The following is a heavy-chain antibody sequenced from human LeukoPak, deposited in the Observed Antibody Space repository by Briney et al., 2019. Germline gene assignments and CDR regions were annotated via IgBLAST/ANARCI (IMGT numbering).Heavy chain of an antibody. CDR3: ARDYYDSSGQYYFDY. CDR1: GFTFSSYA. V-gene: IGHV3-23*01. CDR2: ISGSGGST. D-gene: IGHD3-22*01. Sequence: PGGSLGLSCAASGFTFSSYAMSWVRQAPGKGLEWVSAISGSGGSTYYADSVKGRFTISRDNSKNSLYLQMNSLRSDDTAVYYCARDYYDSSGQYYFDYWGQGTLVTVSS. J-gene: IGHJ4*02.